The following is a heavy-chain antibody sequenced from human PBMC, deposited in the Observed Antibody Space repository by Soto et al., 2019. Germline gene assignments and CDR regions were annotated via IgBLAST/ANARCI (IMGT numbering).Heavy chain of an antibody. CDR3: ARDLFDYYGSGSYSKRYYYYYGMDV. Sequence: ASVKVSCKASGGTFSSYAISWVRQAPGQGLEWMGGIIPIFGTANYAQKFQGRVTITADESTSTAYMELSSLRSEDTAVYYCARDLFDYYGSGSYSKRYYYYYGMDVWGQGTTVTVS. CDR2: IIPIFGTA. J-gene: IGHJ6*02. CDR1: GGTFSSYA. D-gene: IGHD3-10*01. V-gene: IGHV1-69*13.